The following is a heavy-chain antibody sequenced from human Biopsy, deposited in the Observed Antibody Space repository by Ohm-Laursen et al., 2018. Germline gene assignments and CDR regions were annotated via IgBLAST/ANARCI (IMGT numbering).Heavy chain of an antibody. D-gene: IGHD6-6*01. CDR2: MIPSSGKR. V-gene: IGHV1-8*01. J-gene: IGHJ5*02. CDR3: ARGYSRRVSIFEASIYWFDT. Sequence: ASVKASCEASGYSFSTYDVNRGRQARGQGLEWMGGMIPSSGKRGYAQRFQGRVTLTMNTSISTAYMELSGLRSEDTAVYFCARGYSRRVSIFEASIYWFDTWGQGTLVTVSS. CDR1: GYSFSTYD.